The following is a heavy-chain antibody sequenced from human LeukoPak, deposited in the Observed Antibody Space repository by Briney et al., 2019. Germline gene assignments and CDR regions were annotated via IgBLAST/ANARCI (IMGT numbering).Heavy chain of an antibody. D-gene: IGHD2-8*02. CDR3: ARGGVLLGIDY. CDR1: GGSISSSSYY. V-gene: IGHV4-39*07. CDR2: IYYSGST. J-gene: IGHJ4*02. Sequence: SETLSLTCTVSGGSISSSSYYWGWIRQPPGKGLEWIGSIYYSGSTYYNPSLKSRVTISVDTSKNQFSLKLSSVTAADTAVYYCARGGVLLGIDYWGQGTLVTVSS.